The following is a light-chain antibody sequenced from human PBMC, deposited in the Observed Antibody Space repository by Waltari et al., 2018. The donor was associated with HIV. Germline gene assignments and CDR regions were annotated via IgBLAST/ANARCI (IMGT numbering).Light chain of an antibody. CDR2: EVS. Sequence: QSALTQPASVSGSPGQSLPISCTGTSSDVGGYNYVSWYQQHPGQAPKLMIYEVSNRPSGVSNRFSGSKSGNTASLTISGLQAEDEADYYCSSYTTSSSTLPFGGGTKLTVL. CDR1: SSDVGGYNY. CDR3: SSYTTSSSTLP. V-gene: IGLV2-14*01. J-gene: IGLJ2*01.